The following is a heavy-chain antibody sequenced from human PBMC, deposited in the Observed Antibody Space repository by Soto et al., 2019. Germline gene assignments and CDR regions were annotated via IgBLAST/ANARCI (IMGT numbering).Heavy chain of an antibody. V-gene: IGHV4-59*08. D-gene: IGHD3-22*01. Sequence: SETLSLTCTVSGGSISSYYWSWIRQPPGKGLEWIGYIYYSGSTNYNPSLKSRVTISVDTSKNQFSLKLSSVTAADTAVSYCARLRYDSSGYYDYWGQGTLVTVSS. CDR1: GGSISSYY. J-gene: IGHJ4*02. CDR2: IYYSGST. CDR3: ARLRYDSSGYYDY.